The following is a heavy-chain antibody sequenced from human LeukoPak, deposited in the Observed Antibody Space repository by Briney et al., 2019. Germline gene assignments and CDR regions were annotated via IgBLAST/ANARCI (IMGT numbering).Heavy chain of an antibody. CDR3: ARAGSYYSYFDY. V-gene: IGHV4-59*01. Sequence: SETLSLTCTVSGGSMTSYYGSWIRQPPGKGLEWIGYIYYSGSTNYNPSLKSRVTMSVDTSKNQFSLKLSSVTAADTAVYYCARAGSYYSYFDYWGQGTLVTVSS. CDR2: IYYSGST. J-gene: IGHJ4*02. CDR1: GGSMTSYY. D-gene: IGHD1-26*01.